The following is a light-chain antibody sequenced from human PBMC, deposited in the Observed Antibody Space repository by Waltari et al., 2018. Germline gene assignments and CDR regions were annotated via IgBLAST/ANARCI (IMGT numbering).Light chain of an antibody. Sequence: QSALTQPPSASGSPGQSVTISCTGTSSDVGGYNSVSWYQQHPGKAPKLMIYEVTKRPSGGPDRFSGATSDNTASLTVSGLQAEDEAHYYCSSYADNNKFVVFGGGTQLTVL. CDR2: EVT. CDR1: SSDVGGYNS. J-gene: IGLJ2*01. CDR3: SSYADNNKFVV. V-gene: IGLV2-8*01.